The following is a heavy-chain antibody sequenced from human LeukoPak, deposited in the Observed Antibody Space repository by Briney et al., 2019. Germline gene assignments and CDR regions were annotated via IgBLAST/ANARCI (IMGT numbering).Heavy chain of an antibody. CDR1: GFTFSRSW. D-gene: IGHD1-26*01. Sequence: PGGSLRLSCVDCGFTFSRSWMTWVRQAPGKGMEWVASIKEDGSEDYYVGSVEGRFTIFRDNSKNSLYLQMNNLRVEDTAVYYCARDRAYSRFDYWGQGTLVTVAS. CDR3: ARDRAYSRFDY. CDR2: IKEDGSED. J-gene: IGHJ4*02. V-gene: IGHV3-7*01.